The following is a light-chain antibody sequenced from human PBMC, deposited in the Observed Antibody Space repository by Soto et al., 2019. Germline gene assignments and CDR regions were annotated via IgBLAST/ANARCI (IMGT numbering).Light chain of an antibody. Sequence: EIVLTQSPGTLSSSPGERATLSCRASQSVSSSFLAWYQQKPGQAPRLLIYGASIRATGIPDRFSGSVSGTDFTDFTLNISGLEPEDFAVYFCQQYHRSPWTFGLGTKVEF. CDR2: GAS. V-gene: IGKV3-20*01. CDR1: QSVSSSF. CDR3: QQYHRSPWT. J-gene: IGKJ1*01.